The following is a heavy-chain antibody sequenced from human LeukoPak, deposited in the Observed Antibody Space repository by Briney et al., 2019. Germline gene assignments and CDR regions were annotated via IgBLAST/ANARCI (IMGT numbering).Heavy chain of an antibody. J-gene: IGHJ3*02. CDR1: GFTFSSYS. V-gene: IGHV3-53*01. CDR2: IYSDGST. Sequence: PGGSLRLSCAASGFTFSSYSMNWVRQAPGKGLEWVSVIYSDGSTYYADFVKGRFTISRDNSKNTLYLQMNSLRAEDTAVYYCARAGGGTYSGAFDIWGQGTMVTVSS. D-gene: IGHD1-1*01. CDR3: ARAGGGTYSGAFDI.